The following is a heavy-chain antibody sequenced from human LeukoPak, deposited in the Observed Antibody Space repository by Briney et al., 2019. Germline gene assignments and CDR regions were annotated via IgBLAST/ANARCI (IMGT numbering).Heavy chain of an antibody. CDR3: VSFYETY. Sequence: GGSLRLSCAASGNYWMHWVRQVPGEGLVWVSHINSDGSWTSYADSVKGRFTISKDNAKNTVYLRMNSLRAEDTAVYYCVSFYETYWGRGTLVTVSS. V-gene: IGHV3-74*01. J-gene: IGHJ4*02. D-gene: IGHD2/OR15-2a*01. CDR1: GNYW. CDR2: INSDGSWT.